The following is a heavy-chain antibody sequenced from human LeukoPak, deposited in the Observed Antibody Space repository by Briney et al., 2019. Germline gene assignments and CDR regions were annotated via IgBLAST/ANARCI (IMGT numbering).Heavy chain of an antibody. V-gene: IGHV4-34*01. CDR3: ASRQLDHYYYYGMDV. CDR1: GGSFSGYY. J-gene: IGHJ6*02. D-gene: IGHD6-13*01. CDR2: INHSGST. Sequence: PSETLSLTCAVYGGSFSGYYWSWIRQPPGKGLEWIGEINHSGSTNYNPSLKSRVTISVDTSKNQFSLKLSSVTAADTAVYYCASRQLDHYYYYGMDVWGQGTTVTVSS.